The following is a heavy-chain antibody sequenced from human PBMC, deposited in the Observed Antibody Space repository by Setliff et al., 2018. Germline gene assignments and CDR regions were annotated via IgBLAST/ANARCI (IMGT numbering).Heavy chain of an antibody. CDR2: ISGSGGST. V-gene: IGHV3-23*01. J-gene: IGHJ3*02. CDR1: GFTFSSYA. D-gene: IGHD3-3*01. Sequence: PGGSPRLSCAASGFTFSSYAMSWVRQAPGKGLEWVSAISGSGGSTYYADSVKGRFTISRDNSKNTLYLQMNSLRAEDTAVYYCARDTYTIFGVVPSEAHAFDIWGQGTMVTVSS. CDR3: ARDTYTIFGVVPSEAHAFDI.